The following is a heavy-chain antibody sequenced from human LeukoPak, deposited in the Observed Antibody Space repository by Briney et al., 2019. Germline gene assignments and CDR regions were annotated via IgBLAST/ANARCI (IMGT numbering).Heavy chain of an antibody. Sequence: PGGSLRLSCAASGFTFSSYSMNWVRQAPGKGLEWVSYISSSSSTIYYADSVKGRFTISRDNAKNSLYLQMNSLRAEDTAVYYCARAGGTAVGYNWFDPWGQGTLVTVSS. CDR3: ARAGGTAVGYNWFDP. J-gene: IGHJ5*02. V-gene: IGHV3-48*04. D-gene: IGHD6-19*01. CDR2: ISSSSSTI. CDR1: GFTFSSYS.